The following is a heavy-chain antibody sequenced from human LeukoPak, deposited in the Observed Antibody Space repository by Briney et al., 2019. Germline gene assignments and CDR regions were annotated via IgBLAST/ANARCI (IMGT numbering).Heavy chain of an antibody. CDR3: ARSSYSSSSSV. Sequence: GSLRLSCAASGFTFSSYGMHWVRQAPGKGLEWVAVIWYDGSNKYYADSVKGRFTISRDNSKNTLYLQMNSLRAEDTAVYYCARSSYSSSSSVWGQGTMVTVSS. J-gene: IGHJ3*01. CDR2: IWYDGSNK. V-gene: IGHV3-33*01. CDR1: GFTFSSYG. D-gene: IGHD6-6*01.